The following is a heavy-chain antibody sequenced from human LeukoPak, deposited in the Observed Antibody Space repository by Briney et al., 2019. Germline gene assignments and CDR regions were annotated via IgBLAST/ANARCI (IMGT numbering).Heavy chain of an antibody. J-gene: IGHJ2*01. Sequence: PSETLSLTCTVSGGSISSYYWSWIRQPPGKGLEWIGYIYYSGSTNYNPSLKSRVTISVDTSKNQFSLKLSSVTAADTAVYYCARQYGATYWYFDLWGRGTLVTVSS. CDR1: GGSISSYY. V-gene: IGHV4-59*08. CDR2: IYYSGST. D-gene: IGHD4-17*01. CDR3: ARQYGATYWYFDL.